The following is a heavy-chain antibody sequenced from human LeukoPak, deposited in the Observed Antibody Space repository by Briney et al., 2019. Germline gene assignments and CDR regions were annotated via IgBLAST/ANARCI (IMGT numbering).Heavy chain of an antibody. CDR3: ARFDYDSSGYYYEDY. V-gene: IGHV4-59*01. CDR1: GGSSSSYY. CDR2: IYYSGST. Sequence: SETLSLTCTVSGGSSSSYYWNWIRQPPGKGLEWIGYIYYSGSTKYNPSLRSRVTISVDTSKNQFSLKLSSVTAADTAVYYCARFDYDSSGYYYEDYWGQGTLVTVSS. D-gene: IGHD3-22*01. J-gene: IGHJ4*02.